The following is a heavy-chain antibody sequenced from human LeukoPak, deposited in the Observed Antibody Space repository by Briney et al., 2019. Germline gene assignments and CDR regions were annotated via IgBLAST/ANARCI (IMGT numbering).Heavy chain of an antibody. CDR1: GGSISSYY. J-gene: IGHJ4*02. V-gene: IGHV4-59*01. Sequence: SETLSLTCTVSGGSISSYYWSWIRQPPGKGLEWIGYIYYSGSTNYNPSLKSRVTISVDTSKNQFSLKLSSVTAADTAVYYCTRERQRRFDYWGQGTLVTVSS. D-gene: IGHD6-25*01. CDR3: TRERQRRFDY. CDR2: IYYSGST.